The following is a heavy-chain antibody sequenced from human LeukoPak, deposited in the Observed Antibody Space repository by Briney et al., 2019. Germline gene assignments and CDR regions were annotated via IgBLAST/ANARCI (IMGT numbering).Heavy chain of an antibody. CDR2: ISRSGEST. J-gene: IGHJ4*02. CDR3: AKDYAVGSIDY. V-gene: IGHV3-23*01. D-gene: IGHD3-16*01. Sequence: GTLRLSCAASGFTFSGFAMSWIRQAPGKGLEWVSSISRSGESTFYADSVRGRFTISRDNSKNTVSLQMESLRAEDTALYYCAKDYAVGSIDYWGQGTLVTVSS. CDR1: GFTFSGFA.